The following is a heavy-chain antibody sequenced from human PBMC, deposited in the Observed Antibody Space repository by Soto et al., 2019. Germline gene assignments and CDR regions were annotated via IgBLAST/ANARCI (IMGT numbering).Heavy chain of an antibody. CDR2: ISAYNGNT. D-gene: IGHD1-26*01. V-gene: IGHV1-18*01. J-gene: IGHJ6*01. Sequence: ASVKVSCKASGYTFTSYGISWVRQAPGQGLEWMGWISAYNGNTNYAQKLQGRVTMTTDTSTSTAYMELRSLRSDDTAVYYCARGETGPRYYYYYGMDAWGQGTTVTVTS. CDR1: GYTFTSYG. CDR3: ARGETGPRYYYYYGMDA.